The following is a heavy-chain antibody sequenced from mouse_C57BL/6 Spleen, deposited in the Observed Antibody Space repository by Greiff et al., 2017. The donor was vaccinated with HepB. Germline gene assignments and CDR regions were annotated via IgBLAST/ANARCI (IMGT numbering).Heavy chain of an antibody. CDR1: GYTFTSYW. CDR2: IYPGSGST. Sequence: VQLQQPGAELVKPGASVKMSCKASGYTFTSYWITWVKQRPGQGLEWIGDIYPGSGSTNYNEKFKSKATLTVDTSSSTAYMQLSSLTSEDSAVYYRARTWYYYGSSYYFDYWGQGTTLTVSS. CDR3: ARTWYYYGSSYYFDY. D-gene: IGHD1-1*01. J-gene: IGHJ2*01. V-gene: IGHV1-55*01.